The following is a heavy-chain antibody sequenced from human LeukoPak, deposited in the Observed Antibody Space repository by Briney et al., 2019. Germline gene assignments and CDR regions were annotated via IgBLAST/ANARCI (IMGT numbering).Heavy chain of an antibody. CDR1: GFTFSSYG. Sequence: PGRSLRLSCAASGFTFSSYGMHWVRQAPGKGLEWVAVIWYDGSNEYFVDSVKGRFTISRDNSKNTLYLQMNSLRAEDTAVYYCARDHSEASGITIFGVDPNYYGMDVWDQGTTVTVSS. D-gene: IGHD3-3*01. CDR3: ARDHSEASGITIFGVDPNYYGMDV. J-gene: IGHJ6*02. V-gene: IGHV3-33*01. CDR2: IWYDGSNE.